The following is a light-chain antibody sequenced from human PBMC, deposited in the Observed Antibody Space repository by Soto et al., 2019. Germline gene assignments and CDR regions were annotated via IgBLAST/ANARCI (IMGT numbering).Light chain of an antibody. J-gene: IGKJ4*01. CDR1: QSVNSN. Sequence: EIVMTQSPATLSVSPGERVTFSCRASQSVNSNLAWYQHKPGQAPRLLISGASTGATGIPDRFSGSGSGTEFTLTINSLQSEDFAVYYCQQYDRWPVTFGGGTKVDIK. V-gene: IGKV3-15*01. CDR3: QQYDRWPVT. CDR2: GAS.